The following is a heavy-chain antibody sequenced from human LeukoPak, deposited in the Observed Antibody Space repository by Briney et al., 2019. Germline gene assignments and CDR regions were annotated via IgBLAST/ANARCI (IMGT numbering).Heavy chain of an antibody. J-gene: IGHJ4*02. Sequence: SQTLSLTCTVSGGSISSGGYYWSWIRQHPGKGLEWIGYIYYSGSTYYNPSFKSRVTISVDTSKNQFSLKLSSVTAADTAVYYCARGLEYSSSPHFDYWGQGTLVTVSS. CDR3: ARGLEYSSSPHFDY. CDR2: IYYSGST. D-gene: IGHD6-6*01. CDR1: GGSISSGGYY. V-gene: IGHV4-31*03.